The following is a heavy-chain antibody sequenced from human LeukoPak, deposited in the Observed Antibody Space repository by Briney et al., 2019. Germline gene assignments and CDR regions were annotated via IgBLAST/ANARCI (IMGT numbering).Heavy chain of an antibody. V-gene: IGHV5-51*01. CDR1: GYSFTSYW. J-gene: IGHJ3*02. Sequence: GESLKISCKGSGYSFTSYWIGWVRQMPGKGLEWMGIIYPGDSDTRYSPSLQGQVTISADKSISTAYLQWSSLKASDTAMYYCATRKYNWNYAGAFDIWGQGTMVTVSS. D-gene: IGHD1-7*01. CDR3: ATRKYNWNYAGAFDI. CDR2: IYPGDSDT.